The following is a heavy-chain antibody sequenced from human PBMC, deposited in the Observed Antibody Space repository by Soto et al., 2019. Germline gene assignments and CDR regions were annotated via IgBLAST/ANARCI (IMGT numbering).Heavy chain of an antibody. CDR3: ARRMFSGAAYFDY. D-gene: IGHD1-26*01. V-gene: IGHV1-69*13. Sequence: SVRVSCKASGGTFSSYAISWGRQAPGQGLEWMGGIIPIFGTANYAQKFQGRVTITADESTSTAYMELSSLRSEDTAVYYCARRMFSGAAYFDYWAQGTLVTVSS. J-gene: IGHJ4*02. CDR2: IIPIFGTA. CDR1: GGTFSSYA.